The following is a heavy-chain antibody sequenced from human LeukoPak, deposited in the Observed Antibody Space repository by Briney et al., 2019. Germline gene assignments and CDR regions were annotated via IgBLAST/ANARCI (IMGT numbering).Heavy chain of an antibody. CDR3: AREPGYCSGGSCYEGADY. CDR1: GFTFSSYE. V-gene: IGHV3-48*03. D-gene: IGHD2-15*01. CDR2: ISSSGSTI. J-gene: IGHJ4*02. Sequence: GGSPRLSCAASGFTFSSYEMNWVRQAPGKGLEWVSYISSSGSTIYYADSVKGRFTISRDNAKNSLYLQMNSLRAEDTAVYYCAREPGYCSGGSCYEGADYWGQGTLVTVSS.